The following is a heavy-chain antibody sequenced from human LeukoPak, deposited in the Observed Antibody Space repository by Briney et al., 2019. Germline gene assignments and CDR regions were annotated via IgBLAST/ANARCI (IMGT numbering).Heavy chain of an antibody. CDR3: ATESSGRYYYGMDV. D-gene: IGHD1-14*01. V-gene: IGHV1-24*01. CDR2: FDPEDGET. CDR1: GYTLTELS. J-gene: IGHJ6*02. Sequence: GASVKVSCKVSGYTLTELSMHWVRQAPGKGLEWMGGFDPEDGETIYAQKFQGRVTMTEDTSTDTAYMELSSLRSEGTAVYYCATESSGRYYYGMDVWGQGTTVTVSS.